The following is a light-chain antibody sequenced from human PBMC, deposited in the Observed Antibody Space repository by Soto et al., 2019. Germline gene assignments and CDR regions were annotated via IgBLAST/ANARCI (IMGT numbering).Light chain of an antibody. CDR2: GTS. CDR3: QRDDNSSWT. CDR1: QSDGSNY. Sequence: EIVMTQSPATLSLSPGDRATLSCRASQSDGSNYLAWYQQKPGQAPRLPIYGTSSRAAGIPDRFTGSGSGTDFTLTISRLEPEDFAVYYCQRDDNSSWTFGPGTKVDIK. J-gene: IGKJ1*01. V-gene: IGKV3-20*01.